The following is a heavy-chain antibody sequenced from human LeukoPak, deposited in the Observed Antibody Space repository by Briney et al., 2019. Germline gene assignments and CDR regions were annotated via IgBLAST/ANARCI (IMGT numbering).Heavy chain of an antibody. D-gene: IGHD5-18*01. CDR3: ARDKSDTAMVYNWFDP. V-gene: IGHV1-69*13. Sequence: GASVKVSCKASGGTFSSYAISWVRQAPGQGLEWMGGIIPIFGTANYAQKFQGRVTITADESTSTAYMALSSLRSEDTAVYYCARDKSDTAMVYNWFDPWGQGTLVTVSS. CDR2: IIPIFGTA. J-gene: IGHJ5*02. CDR1: GGTFSSYA.